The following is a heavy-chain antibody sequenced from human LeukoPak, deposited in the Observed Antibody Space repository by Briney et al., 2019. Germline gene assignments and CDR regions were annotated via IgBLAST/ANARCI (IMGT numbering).Heavy chain of an antibody. D-gene: IGHD3-16*01. CDR3: GRQMTTVITGVYYYYGMDV. V-gene: IGHV3-66*04. Sequence: PGGSLRLSCAASGFTVSGNYMTWVRQAPGKGLGWVSVIYSGGNTYYVDSVKGRFTISRDNSKNTLYLQMNSLRAEDTAVYYCGRQMTTVITGVYYYYGMDVWGQGTTVTVSS. CDR2: IYSGGNT. J-gene: IGHJ6*02. CDR1: GFTVSGNY.